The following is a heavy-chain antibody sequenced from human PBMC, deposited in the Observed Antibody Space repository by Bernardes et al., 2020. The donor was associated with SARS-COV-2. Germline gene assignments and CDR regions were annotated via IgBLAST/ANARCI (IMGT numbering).Heavy chain of an antibody. D-gene: IGHD3-22*01. J-gene: IGHJ4*02. CDR3: AREINSAYYYDSSGCDY. V-gene: IGHV1-18*01. CDR2: ISAYNGNT. CDR1: GYTFTSYG. Sequence: ASVKVSCKASGYTFTSYGISWVRQAPGQGLEWMGWISAYNGNTNYAQKLQGRVTMTTDTSTSTAYMELRSLRSDDTAVYYCAREINSAYYYDSSGCDYWGQGTLVTVSS.